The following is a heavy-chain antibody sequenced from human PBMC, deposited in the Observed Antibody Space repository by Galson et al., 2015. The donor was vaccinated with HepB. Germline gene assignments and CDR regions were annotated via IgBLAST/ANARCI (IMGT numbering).Heavy chain of an antibody. CDR1: GGSISSGSYY. Sequence: PLSLTCTVSGGSISSGSYYWSWIRQPAGKGLEWIGRIYTSGSTNYNPSLKSRVTMSVDTSKNQFSLKLSSVTAADTAVYYCARESPHIVVGEMGFDYWGQGTLVTVSS. CDR2: IYTSGST. D-gene: IGHD2-21*01. J-gene: IGHJ4*02. CDR3: ARESPHIVVGEMGFDY. V-gene: IGHV4-61*02.